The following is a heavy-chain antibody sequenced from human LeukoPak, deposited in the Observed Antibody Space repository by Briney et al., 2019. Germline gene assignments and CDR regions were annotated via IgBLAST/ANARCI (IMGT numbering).Heavy chain of an antibody. J-gene: IGHJ4*02. CDR1: GFTFSSYA. CDR3: AKAPRFGEFHLDY. D-gene: IGHD3-10*01. CDR2: ISGGGGST. Sequence: GGSLRLSCAASGFTFSSYAMSWVRQAPGKGLEWVSAISGGGGSTYYADSVKGRFTISRDNSKNTLYLQMNSLRAEDTAVYYCAKAPRFGEFHLDYWGQETLVTVSS. V-gene: IGHV3-23*01.